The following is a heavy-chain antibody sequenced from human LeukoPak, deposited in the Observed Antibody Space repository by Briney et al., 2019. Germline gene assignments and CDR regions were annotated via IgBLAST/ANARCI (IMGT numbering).Heavy chain of an antibody. CDR2: VSYSGRT. Sequence: SETLSFTCTVSGASISNYYWSWIRQPPGKGLECIGYVSYSGRTNHNPSLKSRVTISADTSKNQFSLKLTSVTAADTAVYYCARHDRGAKSLDHWVHGTLVTVSS. CDR1: GASISNYY. D-gene: IGHD3/OR15-3a*01. J-gene: IGHJ1*01. V-gene: IGHV4-59*08. CDR3: ARHDRGAKSLDH.